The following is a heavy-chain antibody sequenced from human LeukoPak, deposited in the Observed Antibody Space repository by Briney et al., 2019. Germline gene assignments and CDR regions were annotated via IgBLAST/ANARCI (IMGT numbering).Heavy chain of an antibody. J-gene: IGHJ5*02. CDR2: VSSSTNYT. CDR3: ARDLGYSSPPDT. D-gene: IGHD6-19*01. V-gene: IGHV3-21*05. Sequence: SGGSLRLSCAASGFTFSNYAMSWVRQAPGKGLEWVSYVSSSTNYTKYEDSVKGRFTVSRDNTKNSLYLQMNSLRAEDTAVYYCARDLGYSSPPDTWDQGTLVTVSS. CDR1: GFTFSNYA.